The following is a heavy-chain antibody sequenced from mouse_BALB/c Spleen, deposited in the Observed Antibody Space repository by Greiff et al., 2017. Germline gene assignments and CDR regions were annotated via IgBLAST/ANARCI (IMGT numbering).Heavy chain of an antibody. CDR3: ARGLTTVVATRAWFAY. CDR2: IWAGGST. Sequence: VMLVESGPGLVAPSQSLSITCTVSGFSLTSYGVHWVRQPPGKGLEWLGVIWAGGSTNYNSALMSRLSISKDNSKSQVFLKMNSLQTDDTAMYYCARGLTTVVATRAWFAYWGQGTLVTVSA. D-gene: IGHD1-1*01. CDR1: GFSLTSYG. J-gene: IGHJ3*01. V-gene: IGHV2-9*02.